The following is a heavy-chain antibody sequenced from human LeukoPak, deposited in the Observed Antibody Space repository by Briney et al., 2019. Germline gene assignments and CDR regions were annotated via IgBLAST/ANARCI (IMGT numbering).Heavy chain of an antibody. V-gene: IGHV1-69*05. CDR3: ARDLQPGRRELDY. CDR1: GGTFSSYA. CDR2: IIPIFGTA. Sequence: ASVKVSCKASGGTFSSYAISWVRQAPGQGLEWMGRIIPIFGTANYAQKFQGRVTITTDESTSTAYMELSSLRSEDTAVYYCARDLQPGRRELDYWGQGTPVTVSS. D-gene: IGHD6-13*01. J-gene: IGHJ4*02.